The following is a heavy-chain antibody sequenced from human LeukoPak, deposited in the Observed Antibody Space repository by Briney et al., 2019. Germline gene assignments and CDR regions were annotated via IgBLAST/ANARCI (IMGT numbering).Heavy chain of an antibody. CDR1: GFTFSSYA. D-gene: IGHD3-22*01. Sequence: GGSLRLSCAASGFTFSSYAMSWVRQAPGKGLEWVSAISGSGGSSYYADSVKGRFTISRDNSKNTLYLQMNSLRAEDTAVYYCANSPNYYDSSGYYHYFDYWGQGTLVTVSS. J-gene: IGHJ4*02. CDR3: ANSPNYYDSSGYYHYFDY. V-gene: IGHV3-23*01. CDR2: ISGSGGSS.